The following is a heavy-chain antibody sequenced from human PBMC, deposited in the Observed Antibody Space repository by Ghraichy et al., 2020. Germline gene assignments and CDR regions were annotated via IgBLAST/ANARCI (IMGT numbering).Heavy chain of an antibody. J-gene: IGHJ4*02. CDR2: INPDGSFA. CDR1: GFTFTAYY. D-gene: IGHD2-2*02. CDR3: ARDESGPESIDY. Sequence: ASVKVSCKGSGFTFTAYYIHWVRQAPGQGLEWMGYINPDGSFADYAQRFQGRLVMTRDTSINTVYMELSSLRSDDTAVYYCARDESGPESIDYWGRGTLVSVSS. V-gene: IGHV1-2*02.